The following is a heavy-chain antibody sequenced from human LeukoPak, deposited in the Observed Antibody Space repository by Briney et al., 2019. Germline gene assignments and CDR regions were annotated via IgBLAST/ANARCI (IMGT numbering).Heavy chain of an antibody. D-gene: IGHD2/OR15-2a*01. CDR2: IKEDGSDK. V-gene: IGHV3-7*01. J-gene: IGHJ6*03. CDR1: GFTFSRYW. CDR3: AREEANRYMDV. Sequence: PGGSLRLSCAASGFTFSRYWMSWVRQAPGKGLEWVANIKEDGSDKYYVDSVKGRFTISRDNSKNSLYLQMNSLRAEDTAVYYCAREEANRYMDVWGKGTTVTVSS.